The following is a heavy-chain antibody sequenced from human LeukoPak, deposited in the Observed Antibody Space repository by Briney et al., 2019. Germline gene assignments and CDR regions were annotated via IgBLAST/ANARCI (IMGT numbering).Heavy chain of an antibody. J-gene: IGHJ4*02. V-gene: IGHV1-69*04. CDR1: GYTFTSYG. Sequence: SVKVSCKASGYTFTSYGMSWVRQAPGQGLEWMGRIIPILGIANYAQKFQGRVTITADKSTSTAYMELSSLRSEDTAVYYCARTYYYDSSGYADYWGQGTLVTVSS. CDR2: IIPILGIA. CDR3: ARTYYYDSSGYADY. D-gene: IGHD3-22*01.